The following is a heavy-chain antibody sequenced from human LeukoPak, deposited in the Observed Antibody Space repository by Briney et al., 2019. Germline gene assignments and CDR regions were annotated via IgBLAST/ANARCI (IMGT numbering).Heavy chain of an antibody. J-gene: IGHJ4*02. D-gene: IGHD2-15*01. CDR3: TRLSPVAATPGGY. Sequence: PGGSLRLSCTGSGFTFGDYAISWVRQAPGKGLEWLGFIRSKDNDGTTDYAASVKGRFIISRDDSKSIAYLQMNDLKTEDTAVYYCTRLSPVAATPGGYWGQGTLVTVSS. V-gene: IGHV3-49*04. CDR1: GFTFGDYA. CDR2: IRSKDNDGTT.